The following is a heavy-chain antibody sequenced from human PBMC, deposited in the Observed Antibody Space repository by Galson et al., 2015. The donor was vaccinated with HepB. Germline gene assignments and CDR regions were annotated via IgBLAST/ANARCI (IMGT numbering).Heavy chain of an antibody. J-gene: IGHJ4*02. CDR2: INPSGGST. Sequence: SVKVSCKASGYTFTSYYMHWVRQAPGQGLEWMGIINPSGGSTSYAQKFQGRVTMTTDTSTSTTYMELSSLRSEDTALYYCARQYDTSGYYAYWGQGTLVTVSS. D-gene: IGHD3-22*01. V-gene: IGHV1-46*01. CDR3: ARQYDTSGYYAY. CDR1: GYTFTSYY.